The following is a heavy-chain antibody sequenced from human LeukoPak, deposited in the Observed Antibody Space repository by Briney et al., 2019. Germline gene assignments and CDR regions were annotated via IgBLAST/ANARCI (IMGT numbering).Heavy chain of an antibody. CDR3: ARVPRSTRIPIFR. CDR2: ISSSGDTI. D-gene: IGHD3-3*01. Sequence: GGSLRLSCAASEFTFSSYEMNWVRQAPGKGLEWVSYISSSGDTIYYAGSVKGRFTISRDNAKSSLYLQMNSLRAEDTAVYYCARVPRSTRIPIFRWGQGTLVTVSS. V-gene: IGHV3-48*03. CDR1: EFTFSSYE. J-gene: IGHJ4*02.